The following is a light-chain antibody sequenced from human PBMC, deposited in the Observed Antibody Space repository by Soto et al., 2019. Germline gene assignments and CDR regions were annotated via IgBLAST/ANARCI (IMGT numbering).Light chain of an antibody. CDR1: QTISTH. CDR2: AAS. Sequence: DIQMPQSPSSLSASVRDRVTITCRARQTISTHLNLYQQKPGKAPKLLIYAASTLQSGVPSRFSGSRSGRDFTLTINSLQPEDFATYYCQQSLTSPYTFGQGTKVEIK. J-gene: IGKJ2*01. V-gene: IGKV1-39*01. CDR3: QQSLTSPYT.